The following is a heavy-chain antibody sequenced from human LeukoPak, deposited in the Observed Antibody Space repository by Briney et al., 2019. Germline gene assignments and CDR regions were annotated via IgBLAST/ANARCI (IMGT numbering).Heavy chain of an antibody. CDR2: MNPKSGNT. D-gene: IGHD3-3*01. CDR3: ARDIGGRGYDFWSGYYYYYYMDV. Sequence: ASVKVSCKASGYTFTSNNINCVRQAPGQGLEWMGWMNPKSGNTDYAQKFQGRVTMTRDTSTNTAYMELSGLRSDDTAVYYCARDIGGRGYDFWSGYYYYYYMDVWGKGTTVTVSS. CDR1: GYTFTSNN. V-gene: IGHV1-8*02. J-gene: IGHJ6*03.